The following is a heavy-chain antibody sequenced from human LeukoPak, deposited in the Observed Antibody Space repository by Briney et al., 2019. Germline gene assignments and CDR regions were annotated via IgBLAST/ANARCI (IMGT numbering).Heavy chain of an antibody. V-gene: IGHV3-11*04. CDR2: ISSSGSTI. D-gene: IGHD6-13*01. CDR3: ARDSGYSSSWYYFDY. CDR1: GFTFSDSY. Sequence: GGSLRLSCAASGFTFSDSYMSWIRQAPGKGLEWVSYISSSGSTIYYADSVKGRFTISRDNANNSLYLQMNSLRAEDTAVYYCARDSGYSSSWYYFDYWGQGTLVTVSS. J-gene: IGHJ4*02.